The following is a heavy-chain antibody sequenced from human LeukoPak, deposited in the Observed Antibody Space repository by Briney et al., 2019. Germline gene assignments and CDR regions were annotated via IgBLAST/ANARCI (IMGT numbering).Heavy chain of an antibody. D-gene: IGHD2-2*01. CDR3: ARDLCRSTSYYYYYGMDV. J-gene: IGHJ6*02. CDR1: GDSFTSYY. CDR2: INPYSGGA. V-gene: IGHV1-2*02. Sequence: ASVKVSCKTSGDSFTSYYIHWVRQAPGQGLEWMGWINPYSGGADFAQTFQGRVTLTSDTSISTAYMELSGLRSDDTAVYYCARDLCRSTSYYYYYGMDVWAKGPRSPSP.